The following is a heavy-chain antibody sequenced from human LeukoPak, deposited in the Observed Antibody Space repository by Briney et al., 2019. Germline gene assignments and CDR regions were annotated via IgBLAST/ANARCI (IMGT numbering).Heavy chain of an antibody. CDR1: GVTFSSYG. Sequence: AETLRLSCAVSGVTFSSYGMHWVRQAPGKGLEWVAVISYDGSNKYYADSVKGRFTISRDNSKNTLYLQMNSLRAEDTAVYYCAREPYYDILTGYYTSYGMDVWGQGTTVTISS. J-gene: IGHJ6*02. CDR2: ISYDGSNK. V-gene: IGHV3-30*03. CDR3: AREPYYDILTGYYTSYGMDV. D-gene: IGHD3-9*01.